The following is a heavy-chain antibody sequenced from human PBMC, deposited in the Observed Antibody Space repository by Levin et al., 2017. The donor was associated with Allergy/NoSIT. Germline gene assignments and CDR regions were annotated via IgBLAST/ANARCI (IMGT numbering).Heavy chain of an antibody. CDR2: IFSNDEK. CDR3: ARILPGGSLYNWFDP. Sequence: SGPTLVKPTETLTLTCTVSGFSLSNARMGVSWIRQPPGKALEWLAHIFSNDEKSYSTSLKSRLTISKDTSKSQVVLTMTNMDPVDTATYYCARILPGGSLYNWFDPWGQGTLVTVSS. CDR1: GFSLSNARMG. D-gene: IGHD1-26*01. J-gene: IGHJ5*02. V-gene: IGHV2-26*01.